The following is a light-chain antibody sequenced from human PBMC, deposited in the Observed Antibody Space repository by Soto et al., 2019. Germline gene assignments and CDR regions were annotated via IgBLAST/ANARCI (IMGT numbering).Light chain of an antibody. CDR2: KAS. J-gene: IGKJ1*01. V-gene: IGKV1-5*03. CDR3: QHYNSYSEA. CDR1: QTISSW. Sequence: IPMTQSPSTLSGSVGDRVTITCRASQTISSWLAWYQQKPGKAPKLLIYKASTLKSGVPSRFSGSGSGTEFTLTSSSLQPDDFATYYCQHYNSYSEAFGQGTKVDIK.